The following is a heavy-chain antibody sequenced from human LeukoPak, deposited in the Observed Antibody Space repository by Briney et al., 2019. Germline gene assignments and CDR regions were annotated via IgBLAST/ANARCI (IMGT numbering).Heavy chain of an antibody. Sequence: GKSLRLSCAASGFTFNNYGMHWVRQAPGKGLEWVAVISYDGRNVHYPDSVKGRFTISRDISTDTLWLQMDSLRTEDTAVYYCAKGPLRGTAAAIDYWGQGTLVTVSS. CDR2: ISYDGRNV. J-gene: IGHJ4*02. CDR3: AKGPLRGTAAAIDY. D-gene: IGHD2-2*01. V-gene: IGHV3-30*18. CDR1: GFTFNNYG.